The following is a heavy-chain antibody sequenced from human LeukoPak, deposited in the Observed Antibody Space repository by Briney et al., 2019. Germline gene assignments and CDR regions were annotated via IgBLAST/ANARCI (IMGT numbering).Heavy chain of an antibody. Sequence: SETLSLTCSVSGGSISSYYWSWIRQPAGKGLEWIGRIYGSGSTNYNPSLKSRVTISVDKSNNHFSLNLTSVTAADTAVYYCAREGNGSRAFDYWGQGTLVTVFS. CDR1: GGSISSYY. CDR2: IYGSGST. V-gene: IGHV4-4*07. CDR3: AREGNGSRAFDY. J-gene: IGHJ4*02. D-gene: IGHD2-15*01.